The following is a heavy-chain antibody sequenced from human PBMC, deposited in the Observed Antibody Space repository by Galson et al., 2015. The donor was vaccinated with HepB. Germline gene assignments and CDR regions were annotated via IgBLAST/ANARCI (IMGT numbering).Heavy chain of an antibody. V-gene: IGHV1-46*04. D-gene: IGHD2-15*01. Sequence: SVKVSCKASGYTFTSYYMHWVRQAPGQGLEWMGIINPSGGSTGYAQKLQGRVTMTRDTSTSTVYMELSSLRSEDTAVYYCARKGRPFGMDVWGQGTTVTVSS. J-gene: IGHJ6*02. CDR3: ARKGRPFGMDV. CDR2: INPSGGST. CDR1: GYTFTSYY.